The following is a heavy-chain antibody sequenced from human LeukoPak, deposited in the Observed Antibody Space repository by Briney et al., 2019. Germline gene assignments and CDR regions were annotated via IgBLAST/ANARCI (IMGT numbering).Heavy chain of an antibody. CDR1: GGTFISYA. Sequence: ASVKVSCKASGGTFISYAISWVRQAPGQGLEWMGGIIPIFGTANYAQKFQGRVTITADESTSTAYMELSSLRSEDTAVYYCARDRPGSIISLPDAFDIWGQGTMVTVSS. V-gene: IGHV1-69*13. CDR3: ARDRPGSIISLPDAFDI. J-gene: IGHJ3*02. D-gene: IGHD3-10*01. CDR2: IIPIFGTA.